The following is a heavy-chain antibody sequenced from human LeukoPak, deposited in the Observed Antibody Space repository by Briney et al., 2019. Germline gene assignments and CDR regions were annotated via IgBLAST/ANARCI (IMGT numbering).Heavy chain of an antibody. V-gene: IGHV1-18*01. D-gene: IGHD2-2*01. CDR2: IGAYNGNT. CDR1: GYTFTNYG. CDR3: ARDRLVVPAAYYYYMDV. J-gene: IGHJ6*03. Sequence: ASVKVSCKASGYTFTNYGISWVRQAPGQGLEWMGWIGAYNGNTNYAQKLQGRVTMTADTSTGTAYMELRSLRSDDTAVYYCARDRLVVPAAYYYYMDVWGKGTTVTVSS.